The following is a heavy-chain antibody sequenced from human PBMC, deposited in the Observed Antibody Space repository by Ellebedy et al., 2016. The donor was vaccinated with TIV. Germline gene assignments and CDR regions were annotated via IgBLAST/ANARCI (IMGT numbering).Heavy chain of an antibody. D-gene: IGHD2-21*01. V-gene: IGHV3-7*03. Sequence: GESLKISXAASGFTFSSYWMSWVRQAPGKGLEWVANIKQDGSEKYYVDSVKGRFTISRDNAKNSLYLQMNSLRAEDTALYYCAKDKGRNALLRWGAFDIWGQGTMVTVSS. CDR2: IKQDGSEK. CDR1: GFTFSSYW. J-gene: IGHJ3*02. CDR3: AKDKGRNALLRWGAFDI.